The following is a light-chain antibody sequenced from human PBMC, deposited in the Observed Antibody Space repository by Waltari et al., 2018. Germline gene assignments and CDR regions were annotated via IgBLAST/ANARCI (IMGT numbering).Light chain of an antibody. Sequence: DIQMTQSPSSLSASIGDRVTSTCRASQSISSWLAWYQQKPGKAPKLLISKASTLESGVPSRFSGSGSGTEFTLTISSLQPDDFATYYCQQYTSFSLTFGGGTTVEIK. V-gene: IGKV1-5*03. CDR2: KAS. CDR1: QSISSW. CDR3: QQYTSFSLT. J-gene: IGKJ4*01.